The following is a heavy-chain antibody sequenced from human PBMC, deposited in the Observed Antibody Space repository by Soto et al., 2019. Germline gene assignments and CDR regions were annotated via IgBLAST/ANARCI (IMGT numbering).Heavy chain of an antibody. Sequence: SETLSLTCTVSGGSISSYYWSWIRQPPGKGLEWIGYIYYSGSTNYNPSLKSRVTISVDTSKNQFSLKLSSVTAADTAVYYCARAPIASTAAPNWLDPWGQGTLVTVSS. J-gene: IGHJ5*02. CDR3: ARAPIASTAAPNWLDP. CDR2: IYYSGST. D-gene: IGHD6-13*01. V-gene: IGHV4-59*01. CDR1: GGSISSYY.